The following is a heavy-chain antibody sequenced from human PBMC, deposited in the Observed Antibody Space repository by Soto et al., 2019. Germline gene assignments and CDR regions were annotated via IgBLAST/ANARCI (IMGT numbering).Heavy chain of an antibody. J-gene: IGHJ4*02. D-gene: IGHD6-25*01. CDR2: MNPYSGNT. CDR1: GYTFTTYD. CDR3: ARRKERSGPHYFDY. V-gene: IGHV1-8*01. Sequence: ASVKVSCKASGYTFTTYDISWVRQATGQGLEWMGWMNPYSGNTGFAQKFQGRVTVTRNTSISTVYMELSGLRPDDTAVYYCARRKERSGPHYFDYWGQGSQVTVSS.